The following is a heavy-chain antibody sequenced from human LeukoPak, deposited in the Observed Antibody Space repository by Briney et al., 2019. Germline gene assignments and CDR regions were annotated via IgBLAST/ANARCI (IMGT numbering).Heavy chain of an antibody. J-gene: IGHJ5*02. D-gene: IGHD2-8*01. CDR1: GGSISSRSYS. CDR2: MYYTGNT. V-gene: IGHV4-39*07. Sequence: SETLSLTCTVSGGSISSRSYSWGWIRQPPGKGLEWIGSMYYTGNTDYNPSLNSRLTMSVDTSKNQFSLKLRSVKAAGTAVYFCAKGYTNGVNQEVWLDPWGQGTLVTVSS. CDR3: AKGYTNGVNQEVWLDP.